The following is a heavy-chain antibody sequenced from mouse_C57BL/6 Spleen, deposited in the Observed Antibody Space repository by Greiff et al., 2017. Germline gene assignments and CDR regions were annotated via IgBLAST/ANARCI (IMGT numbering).Heavy chain of an antibody. Sequence: VQLQQSGPGLVAPSQSLSITCPVSGFSLTSYAISWVRQPPGKGLEWLGVIWTGGGTNYNSALKSRLSISKDNSKSQVFLKMNSLQTDDTARYYCARNGNGYDGRDFDYWGQGTTLTVSS. CDR1: GFSLTSYA. J-gene: IGHJ2*01. D-gene: IGHD2-2*01. V-gene: IGHV2-9-1*01. CDR2: IWTGGGT. CDR3: ARNGNGYDGRDFDY.